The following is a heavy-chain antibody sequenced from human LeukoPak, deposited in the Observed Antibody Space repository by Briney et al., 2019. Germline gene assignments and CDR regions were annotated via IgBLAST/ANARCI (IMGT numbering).Heavy chain of an antibody. V-gene: IGHV3-21*01. CDR2: ISSSSSYI. CDR1: GFTFSSYS. CDR3: VRTDSSGALAN. J-gene: IGHJ4*02. Sequence: PGGSLRLSCAASGFTFSSYSMNWVRQAPGKGLEWVSSISSSSSYIHYADSVKGRFTISRDNAKNSLYLQMNSLRAEDTAVYYCVRTDSSGALANWGQGALVTVSS. D-gene: IGHD3-22*01.